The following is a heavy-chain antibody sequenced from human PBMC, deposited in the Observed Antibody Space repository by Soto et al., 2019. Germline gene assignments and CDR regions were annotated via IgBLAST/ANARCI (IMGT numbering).Heavy chain of an antibody. V-gene: IGHV1-69*04. CDR1: GCTYSSNT. Sequence: SVKASSKDSGCTYSSNTLSSLRQENGQGLEWMGRIIPILGIANYAQKFQGRVTITADKSTSTAYMELSSLRSEDTAVYYCARERPLDGYCSSTSCYGVIDYWGQGTLVTVSS. J-gene: IGHJ4*02. D-gene: IGHD2-2*03. CDR3: ARERPLDGYCSSTSCYGVIDY. CDR2: IIPILGIA.